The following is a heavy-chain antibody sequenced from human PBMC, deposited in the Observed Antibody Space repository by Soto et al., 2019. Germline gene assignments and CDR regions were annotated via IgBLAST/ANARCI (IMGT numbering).Heavy chain of an antibody. CDR1: GFTLNNYA. D-gene: IGHD5-12*01. Sequence: PGGSLRLSCAASGFTLNNYAMSWVRQAPGKGLEWVSAISGSGGSTSYVASMKGRFTISRDNSKNTMYLQMNSLRAEDTAVYYCAKSGRVLVATNPREGGMDVWGQGTTVTVSS. V-gene: IGHV3-23*01. CDR3: AKSGRVLVATNPREGGMDV. CDR2: ISGSGGST. J-gene: IGHJ6*02.